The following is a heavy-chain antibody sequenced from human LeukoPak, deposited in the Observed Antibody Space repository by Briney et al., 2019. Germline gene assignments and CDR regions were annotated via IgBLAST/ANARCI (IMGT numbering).Heavy chain of an antibody. CDR3: ARVPHAMVRGVIITEFYFDY. J-gene: IGHJ4*02. Sequence: TPGGSLRLSCAASGLTFSGYSMNWVRQAPGKGLEWVSSISSSSNYIYYADSVKGRFTISRDNAKNSLYLQMNSLRAEDTAVYYCARVPHAMVRGVIITEFYFDYWGQGTLVTVSS. D-gene: IGHD3-10*01. CDR2: ISSSSNYI. CDR1: GLTFSGYS. V-gene: IGHV3-21*01.